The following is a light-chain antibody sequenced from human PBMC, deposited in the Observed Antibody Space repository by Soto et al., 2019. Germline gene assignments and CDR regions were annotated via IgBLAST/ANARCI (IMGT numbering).Light chain of an antibody. CDR1: SSDVGGYNY. V-gene: IGLV2-14*01. Sequence: QSALTQPASVSGSPGQSITISCTGTSSDVGGYNYVSWYQQHPGKAPKLMIYEVSNRPSGVSNRFSGSKSGNTASLTISGLQAEDEAEYYCSSYTISSTRVFGGGTKLTVL. CDR3: SSYTISSTRV. J-gene: IGLJ3*02. CDR2: EVS.